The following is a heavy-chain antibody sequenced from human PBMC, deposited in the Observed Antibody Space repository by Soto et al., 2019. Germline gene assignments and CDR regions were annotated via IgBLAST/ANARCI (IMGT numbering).Heavy chain of an antibody. CDR3: ARDLSSSPQFYGMDV. V-gene: IGHV3-48*02. Sequence: PGGSLRLSCAASGFTFSSYSMNWVRQAPGKGLEWVSYISSSSSTIYYADSVKGRFTISRDNAKNSLYLQMNSLRDEDTAVYYCARDLSSSPQFYGMDVWGQGTRVTVSS. D-gene: IGHD6-13*01. CDR2: ISSSSSTI. J-gene: IGHJ6*02. CDR1: GFTFSSYS.